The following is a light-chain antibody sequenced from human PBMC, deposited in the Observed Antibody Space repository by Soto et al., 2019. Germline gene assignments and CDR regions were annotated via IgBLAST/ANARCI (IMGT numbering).Light chain of an antibody. CDR1: QSISSY. V-gene: IGKV1-39*01. CDR3: QQGYSTPIT. CDR2: AAS. J-gene: IGKJ5*01. Sequence: DIQMTQSPSSLSASLGDRFAITCRASQSISSYLNWYQQKPGKAPKVLIYAASNLQSGVPSRFSGSGSGTDFALTISSLQPEDFATYYCQQGYSTPITFGQGTRLEIK.